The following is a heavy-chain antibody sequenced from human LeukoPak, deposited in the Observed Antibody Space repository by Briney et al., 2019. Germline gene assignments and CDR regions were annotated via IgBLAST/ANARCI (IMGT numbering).Heavy chain of an antibody. CDR3: AKDGAAVARSFDY. J-gene: IGHJ4*02. CDR2: ISWNSGSI. Sequence: PGRSLRLSCAASGFTFDDYAMHWVRQAPGKGLKWVSGISWNSGSIGYADSVKGRFTISRDNAKNSLYLQMNSLRAEDTALYYCAKDGAAVARSFDYWGQGTLVTVSS. V-gene: IGHV3-9*01. CDR1: GFTFDDYA. D-gene: IGHD6-19*01.